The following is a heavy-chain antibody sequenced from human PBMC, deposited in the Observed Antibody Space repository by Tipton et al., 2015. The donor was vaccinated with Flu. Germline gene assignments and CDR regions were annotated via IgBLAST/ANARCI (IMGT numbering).Heavy chain of an antibody. D-gene: IGHD1-7*01. CDR2: INQSGST. Sequence: TLSLTCAVYGGSFSAYQWTWIRQPPGKGLEWIGEINQSGSTKYNPSLKSRVSMSVDTSENQFSLRLTSVTAADTAIYYCARRSIWNYGGLAAFDIWGQGTKVTVSS. J-gene: IGHJ3*02. CDR3: ARRSIWNYGGLAAFDI. V-gene: IGHV4-34*01. CDR1: GGSFSAYQ.